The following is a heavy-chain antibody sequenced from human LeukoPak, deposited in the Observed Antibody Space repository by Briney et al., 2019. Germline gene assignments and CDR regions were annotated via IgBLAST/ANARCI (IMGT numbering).Heavy chain of an antibody. D-gene: IGHD7-27*01. Sequence: GGSLRLSCAASGFSFSSYSMNWVRQTPGKGLEWVSSISSSSSYIYYADSVKGRFTISRDNAKNSLYLQMNSLRTEDTAVYYCVRDGSSWGNFDYWGQGTLVSVSS. J-gene: IGHJ4*02. V-gene: IGHV3-21*01. CDR3: VRDGSSWGNFDY. CDR1: GFSFSSYS. CDR2: ISSSSSYI.